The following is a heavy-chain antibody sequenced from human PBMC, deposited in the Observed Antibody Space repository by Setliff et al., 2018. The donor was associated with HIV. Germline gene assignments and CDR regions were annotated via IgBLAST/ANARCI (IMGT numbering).Heavy chain of an antibody. Sequence: PSETLSLTCTVSGGSINSGTYYWSWIRQPAGKGLEWIGHYYITGDTNYNPSLKSRVSISVDTSKNQFSLKLNSVTAADTAVYYCARGCSGGTCTSDAFDFWGQGTMVTVSS. CDR2: YYITGDT. CDR3: ARGCSGGTCTSDAFDF. D-gene: IGHD2-15*01. J-gene: IGHJ3*01. CDR1: GGSINSGTYY. V-gene: IGHV4-61*09.